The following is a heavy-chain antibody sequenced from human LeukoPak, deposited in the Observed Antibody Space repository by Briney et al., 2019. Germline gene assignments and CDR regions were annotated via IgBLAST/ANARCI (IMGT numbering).Heavy chain of an antibody. V-gene: IGHV3-23*01. D-gene: IGHD3-22*01. CDR2: ITGSGDYI. J-gene: IGHJ4*02. Sequence: PGGSLRLSCAASGFTFSSYAMSWVRQAPGKGLEWVSAITGSGDYINFADSVKGRLTISRDNSKNTLYLQMNSLRAEDTAVYYCAKRSRDSSGYFDYWGQGSLVTVSS. CDR1: GFTFSSYA. CDR3: AKRSRDSSGYFDY.